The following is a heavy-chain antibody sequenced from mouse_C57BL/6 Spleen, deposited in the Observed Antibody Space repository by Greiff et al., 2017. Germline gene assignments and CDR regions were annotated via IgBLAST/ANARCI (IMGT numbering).Heavy chain of an antibody. Sequence: VKLQQPGAELVRPGSSVKLSCKASGYTFTSYWMDWVKQRPGQGLEWIGNIYPSDSETHYNQKFKDKATLTVDKSSSTAYMQLSSLTSEDSAVYYCARLYGSFPTRGFDYWGQGTTLTVSS. D-gene: IGHD1-1*01. CDR3: ARLYGSFPTRGFDY. CDR2: IYPSDSET. J-gene: IGHJ2*01. CDR1: GYTFTSYW. V-gene: IGHV1-61*01.